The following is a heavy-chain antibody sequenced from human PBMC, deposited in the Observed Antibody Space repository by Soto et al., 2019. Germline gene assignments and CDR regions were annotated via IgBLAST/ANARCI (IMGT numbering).Heavy chain of an antibody. CDR2: ISYDGSNK. Sequence: QVQLVESGGGVVQPGRSLRLSCAASGFTFSSYAMHWVRQAPGKGLEWVAVISYDGSNKYYADSVKGRFTISRDNSKNTLYLQMNSLRAEDTAVYYCARGALDTAMVESWFDPWGHGTLVTVSS. D-gene: IGHD5-18*01. CDR1: GFTFSSYA. V-gene: IGHV3-30-3*01. J-gene: IGHJ5*02. CDR3: ARGALDTAMVESWFDP.